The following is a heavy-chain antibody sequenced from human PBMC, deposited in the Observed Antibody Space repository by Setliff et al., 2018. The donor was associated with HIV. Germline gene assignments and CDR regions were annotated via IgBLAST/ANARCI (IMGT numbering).Heavy chain of an antibody. D-gene: IGHD5-18*01. Sequence: SETLSLTCAVSGGSISSGGYSWSWIRQSQGKGVEWNGYIYHTGNTYYNPSLKSRITISLDRSKNHFSRRLTSVAAADTAIYYCASLDSDNPASSSWFFDLWGRGTLVTVSS. CDR1: GGSISSGGYS. J-gene: IGHJ2*01. V-gene: IGHV4-30-2*06. CDR2: IYHTGNT. CDR3: ASLDSDNPASSSWFFDL.